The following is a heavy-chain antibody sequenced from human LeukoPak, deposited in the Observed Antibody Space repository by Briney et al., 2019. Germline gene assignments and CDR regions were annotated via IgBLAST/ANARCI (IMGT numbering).Heavy chain of an antibody. CDR2: ISATSTSM. D-gene: IGHD6-19*01. CDR3: VRSSGGWSGKESFDV. Sequence: PGGSLRLSCAASGFTFYTYTMNWVRQAPGKGPEWVSYISATSTSMYYADSVKGRFTISRDNAKNSLFLQMNSLRAEDTAVYYRVRSSGGWSGKESFDVWGQGAMVTVSS. CDR1: GFTFYTYT. J-gene: IGHJ3*01. V-gene: IGHV3-48*01.